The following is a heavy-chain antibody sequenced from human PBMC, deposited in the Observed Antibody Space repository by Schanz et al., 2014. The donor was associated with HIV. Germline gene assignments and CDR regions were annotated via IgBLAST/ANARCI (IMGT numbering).Heavy chain of an antibody. CDR1: GFIFDHYG. V-gene: IGHV3-9*01. D-gene: IGHD2-15*01. CDR3: ARDREGCTPYFDS. J-gene: IGHJ4*02. CDR2: ISWNSGRI. Sequence: ELQLVESGGGLVQPGRSLRLSCAASGFIFDHYGMYWVRQAPGKGLEWVSFISWNSGRIDYAVSVKGRFTITRENAKISLYLQMNSLRAEDTAVYYCARDREGCTPYFDSWGQGTLVTVSS.